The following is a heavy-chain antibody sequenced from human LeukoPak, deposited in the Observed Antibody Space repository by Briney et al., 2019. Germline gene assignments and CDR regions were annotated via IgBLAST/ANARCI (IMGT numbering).Heavy chain of an antibody. CDR3: AREGDTVGAYYGMDV. J-gene: IGHJ6*04. D-gene: IGHD1-26*01. CDR1: GGSISSGDYY. V-gene: IGHV4-30-4*01. CDR2: IYYSGST. Sequence: SETLSLTCTVSGGSISSGDYYWSWLRQPPGKGLEWIGYIYYSGSTYYNPSLKSRVTISVDTSKNQFSLKLSSVTAADTAVYYCAREGDTVGAYYGMDVWGKGTTVTVSS.